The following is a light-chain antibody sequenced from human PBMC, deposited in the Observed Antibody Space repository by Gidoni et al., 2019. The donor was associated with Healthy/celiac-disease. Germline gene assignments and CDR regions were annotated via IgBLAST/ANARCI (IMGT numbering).Light chain of an antibody. Sequence: DIQMTQSPSSLSASVGDRVTITCRASHGISNHIAWYQQKPGKAPKLLLYAASRLESVGPSRFSGSGSGTDYTLTISSLQPEDFATYYCQQYYRTLTWTFGQGTKVEIK. J-gene: IGKJ1*01. CDR1: HGISNH. CDR2: AAS. V-gene: IGKV1-NL1*01. CDR3: QQYYRTLTWT.